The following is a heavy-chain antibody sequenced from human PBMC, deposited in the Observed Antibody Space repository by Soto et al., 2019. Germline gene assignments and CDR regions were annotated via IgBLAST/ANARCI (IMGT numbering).Heavy chain of an antibody. CDR3: AADKRYYDFWSGYYIDYYYGMDV. V-gene: IGHV1-58*01. CDR2: IVVGGGNT. Sequence: QMQLVQSGPEVKKPGTSVKFSCKASGFTFISSVVQGVRQARGQRLEWIGGIVVGGGNTNYAQKFQERVTITRDMSTSTAYMELSSLRSEDTAVYYCAADKRYYDFWSGYYIDYYYGMDVWGQGTTVTVSS. CDR1: GFTFISSV. D-gene: IGHD3-3*01. J-gene: IGHJ6*02.